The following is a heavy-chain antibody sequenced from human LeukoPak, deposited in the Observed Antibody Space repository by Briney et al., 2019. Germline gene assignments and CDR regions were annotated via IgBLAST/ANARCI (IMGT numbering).Heavy chain of an antibody. CDR2: IYYSGST. V-gene: IGHV4-39*01. D-gene: IGHD2-2*01. CDR3: ARREGSSTSCFDY. J-gene: IGHJ4*02. Sequence: SETQSLTCTVSGGSISSSSYYWGWIRQPPGKGLEWIGSIYYSGSTYYNPSLKSRVTISVDTSKNQFSLRLSSVTAADTAVYYCARREGSSTSCFDYWGQGTLVTVSS. CDR1: GGSISSSSYY.